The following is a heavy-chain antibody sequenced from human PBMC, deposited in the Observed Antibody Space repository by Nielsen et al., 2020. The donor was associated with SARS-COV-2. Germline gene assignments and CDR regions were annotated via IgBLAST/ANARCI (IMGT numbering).Heavy chain of an antibody. CDR1: GFTFSSYG. J-gene: IGHJ3*02. CDR3: AKVEYSSGWYGAFDI. Sequence: GESLKISCAASGFTFSSYGMHWVRQAPGKGLEWVSAISGSGGSTYYADSVKGRFTISRDNSKNTLYLQMNSLRAEDTAVYYCAKVEYSSGWYGAFDIWGQGTMVTVSS. CDR2: ISGSGGST. D-gene: IGHD6-19*01. V-gene: IGHV3-23*01.